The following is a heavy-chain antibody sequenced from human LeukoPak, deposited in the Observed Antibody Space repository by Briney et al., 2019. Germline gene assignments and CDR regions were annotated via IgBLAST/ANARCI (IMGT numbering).Heavy chain of an antibody. J-gene: IGHJ6*03. D-gene: IGHD1-7*01. CDR1: GYTFTSYD. CDR2: MNPNSGNT. CDR3: ARTGTPLYYYYYYYMDV. Sequence: ASVKVSCKASGYTFTSYDINWVRQATGQGLEWMGWMNPNSGNTGYAQKFQGRVTITRNTSISTAYMELSSLRSEDTAVYYCARTGTPLYYYYYYYMDVWGKGTTVTVSS. V-gene: IGHV1-8*03.